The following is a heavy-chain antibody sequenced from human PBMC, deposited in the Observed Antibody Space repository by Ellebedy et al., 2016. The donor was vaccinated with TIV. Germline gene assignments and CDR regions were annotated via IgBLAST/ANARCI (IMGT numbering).Heavy chain of an antibody. CDR3: AKAGYGSGNFYTQNFDS. Sequence: GESLKISCAASGFTFSNYSMNWVRQAPGKGLEWVSSITGSSSYMFYADSVKGRFTISRDNSKNTVYLQMNSLRAEDTAVYYCAKAGYGSGNFYTQNFDSWGQGTLVTVSA. CDR1: GFTFSNYS. CDR2: ITGSSSYM. D-gene: IGHD3-10*01. V-gene: IGHV3-21*04. J-gene: IGHJ4*02.